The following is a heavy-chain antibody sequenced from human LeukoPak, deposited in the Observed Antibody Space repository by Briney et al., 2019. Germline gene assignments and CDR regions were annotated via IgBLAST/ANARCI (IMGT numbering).Heavy chain of an antibody. CDR3: ARDLYGVPNYYDSSGENYFDY. D-gene: IGHD3-22*01. CDR1: GFTFSRYG. V-gene: IGHV3-30*03. J-gene: IGHJ4*02. Sequence: GGSLRLSCAASGFTFSRYGMHWVRQASGKGLEWVALISYDGSNKYYADSVKGRFTISRDNSKNTLYLQMNSLRAEDTAVYYCARDLYGVPNYYDSSGENYFDYWGQGTLVTVSS. CDR2: ISYDGSNK.